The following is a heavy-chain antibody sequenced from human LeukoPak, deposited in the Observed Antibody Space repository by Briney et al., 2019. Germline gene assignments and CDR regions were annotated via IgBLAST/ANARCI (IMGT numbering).Heavy chain of an antibody. CDR1: GYTFTDYY. Sequence: ASVKVSCKASGYTFTDYYMHWVRQAPGQGLEWMGWTNPNSGGTKYAQKVQGRVTLTRDTSISTAYLELRGLRSDDTAAYYCARDGALDFWGQGTLVTVSS. V-gene: IGHV1-2*02. CDR3: ARDGALDF. D-gene: IGHD3-16*01. J-gene: IGHJ4*02. CDR2: TNPNSGGT.